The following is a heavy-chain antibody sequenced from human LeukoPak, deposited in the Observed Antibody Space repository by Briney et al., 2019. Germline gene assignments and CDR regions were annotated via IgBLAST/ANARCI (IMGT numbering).Heavy chain of an antibody. Sequence: SETLSLTCTVSGGSISSYYWSWIRQPAGKGLEWIGRIYTSGSTNYNPSLKSRVTISVDTSKNQFSLKLSSVTAADTAVYYCARDSVIPTDDAFDIWGQGTMVTVSS. CDR2: IYTSGST. CDR3: ARDSVIPTDDAFDI. V-gene: IGHV4-4*07. D-gene: IGHD1-14*01. CDR1: GGSISSYY. J-gene: IGHJ3*02.